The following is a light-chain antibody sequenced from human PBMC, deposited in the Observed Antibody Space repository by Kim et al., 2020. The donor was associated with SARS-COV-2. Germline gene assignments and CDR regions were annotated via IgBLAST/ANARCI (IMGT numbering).Light chain of an antibody. CDR1: SSGVGGYNY. J-gene: IGLJ3*02. CDR2: DVT. Sequence: GQSITFSCTGTSSGVGGYNYVSWFQQHPGKAPKLIIYDVTKRPSGVSDRFSGSKSGNTASLTISGLRAEDEADYYCSSYTGTYTWVFGGGTKLTVL. V-gene: IGLV2-14*04. CDR3: SSYTGTYTWV.